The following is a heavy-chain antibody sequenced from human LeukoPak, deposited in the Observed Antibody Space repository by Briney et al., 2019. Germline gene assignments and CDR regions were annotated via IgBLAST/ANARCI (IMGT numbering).Heavy chain of an antibody. D-gene: IGHD1-26*01. CDR3: ARERLRKWELLGGFDY. CDR2: ISYDGSNK. CDR1: GFTFSSYG. J-gene: IGHJ4*02. V-gene: IGHV3-30*03. Sequence: GGSLRLSCAASGFTFSSYGMHWVRQAPGKGLEWVAVISYDGSNKYYADSVKGRFTISRDNSKNTLYLQMNSLRAEDTAVYYCARERLRKWELLGGFDYWGQGTLVTVSS.